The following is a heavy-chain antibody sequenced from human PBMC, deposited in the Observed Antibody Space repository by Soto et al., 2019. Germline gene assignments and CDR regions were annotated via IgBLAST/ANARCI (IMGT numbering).Heavy chain of an antibody. V-gene: IGHV4-4*07. CDR1: GGSISSYY. CDR3: ARDALLPPYSSGWSPLRYYYYGMDV. D-gene: IGHD6-19*01. Sequence: PSETLSLTCTVSGGSISSYYWSWIRQPAGKGLEWIGRIYTSGSTNYNPSLKSRVTMSVDTSKNQFSLKLSSVTAADTAVYYCARDALLPPYSSGWSPLRYYYYGMDVWGQGTTVTVSS. CDR2: IYTSGST. J-gene: IGHJ6*02.